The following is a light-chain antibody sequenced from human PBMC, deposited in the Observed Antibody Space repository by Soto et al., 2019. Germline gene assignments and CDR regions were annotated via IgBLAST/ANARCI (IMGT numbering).Light chain of an antibody. J-gene: IGKJ4*01. CDR1: QGIGSA. CDR3: LLFNTYPQA. V-gene: IGKV1-13*02. Sequence: AIQLTQSPSSLSASIGDRVTITCRASQGIGSALAWYQQAPGKPPKLLIFDASTLENGVPSRFSGGGSGTDFTLTISSLQPEDFATYYCLLFNTYPQAFGGGTKVEIK. CDR2: DAS.